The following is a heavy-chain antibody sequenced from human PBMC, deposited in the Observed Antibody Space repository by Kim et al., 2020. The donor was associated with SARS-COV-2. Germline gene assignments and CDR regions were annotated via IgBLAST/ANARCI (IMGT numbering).Heavy chain of an antibody. CDR3: AKMADFKSGWYGNYYYYDSDV. Sequence: SETLSLTCAVSGGSISSADWWMWVRQPPGKGLEGIGEIHNGGTTNYSPSLKSRLTMSVDKSNNEFSLKLGSVSAADTAVYYCAKMADFKSGWYGNYYYYDSDVWGQGITVIVSS. J-gene: IGHJ6*02. D-gene: IGHD6-19*01. CDR1: GGSISSADW. CDR2: IHNGGTT. V-gene: IGHV4-4*02.